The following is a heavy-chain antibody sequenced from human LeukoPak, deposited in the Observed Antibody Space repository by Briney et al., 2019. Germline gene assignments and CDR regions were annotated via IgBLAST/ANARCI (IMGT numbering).Heavy chain of an antibody. Sequence: GESLKISCKGSGYSFTSYWIGWVRQMPGKGLEWMGIIYPGDSDTRYSPSFQGQVTISADKSISTACLQWSSLKASDTAMYYCARPVGLARYYFDYWGQGTLVTVSS. CDR2: IYPGDSDT. CDR1: GYSFTSYW. CDR3: ARPVGLARYYFDY. V-gene: IGHV5-51*01. J-gene: IGHJ4*02.